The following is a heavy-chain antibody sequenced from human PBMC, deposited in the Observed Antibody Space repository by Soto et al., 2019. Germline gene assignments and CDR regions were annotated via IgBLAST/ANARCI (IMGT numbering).Heavy chain of an antibody. CDR2: IDYSGST. CDR3: ATLIMGDYFGDYVRGDWYDP. D-gene: IGHD4-17*01. V-gene: IGHV4-59*08. CDR1: GGSISSYY. Sequence: PSETLSLTCTVSGGSISSYYWSWIRQPPGKGLEWIGCIDYSGSTNYNPSLKSRVTISVDTSKNQFSLKLSSVTAADTAVYYCATLIMGDYFGDYVRGDWYDPWSQGTLVTVS. J-gene: IGHJ5*02.